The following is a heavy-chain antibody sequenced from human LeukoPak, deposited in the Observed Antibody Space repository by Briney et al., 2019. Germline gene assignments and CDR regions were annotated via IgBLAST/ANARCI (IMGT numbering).Heavy chain of an antibody. J-gene: IGHJ4*02. Sequence: SETLSLTCAVYGGSFSGYYWSWIRQPPGKGLEWIGEINHSGSTNYNPSLKSRVTISVDTSKNQSSLRLSSVTAADTAVYYCANGGGRVYSYGFYYFDYWGQGTLVTVS. CDR1: GGSFSGYY. CDR3: ANGGGRVYSYGFYYFDY. D-gene: IGHD5-18*01. CDR2: INHSGST. V-gene: IGHV4-34*01.